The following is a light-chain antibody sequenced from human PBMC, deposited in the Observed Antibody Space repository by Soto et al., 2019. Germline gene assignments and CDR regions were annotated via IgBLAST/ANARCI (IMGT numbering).Light chain of an antibody. CDR1: QSVSSY. J-gene: IGKJ2*01. CDR2: DAS. CDR3: QQRSNWPPYT. V-gene: IGKV3-11*01. Sequence: EIVLTQSPSTLSLSPGERATLSCRASQSVSSYLAWYQQKPGHAPRLLIYDASNRATVIPARFSGSGSGTDFTLTISRLEPEDFAVYYCQQRSNWPPYTFGQGTKLEIK.